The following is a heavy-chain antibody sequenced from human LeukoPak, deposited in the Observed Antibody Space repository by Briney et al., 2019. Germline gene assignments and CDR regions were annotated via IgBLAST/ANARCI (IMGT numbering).Heavy chain of an antibody. J-gene: IGHJ3*01. D-gene: IGHD7-27*01. CDR2: ISPSGDIT. CDR1: GFTFSTYG. CDR3: VRDLHWGGFDV. V-gene: IGHV3-23*01. Sequence: GGSLRLSCAASGFTFSTYGMNWVRQAPGKGLEWVSGISPSGDITYYTDSVMGRFSISRDNPKSTVSLQMSSLRAEDTALYYCVRDLHWGGFDVWGQGTMVTVSS.